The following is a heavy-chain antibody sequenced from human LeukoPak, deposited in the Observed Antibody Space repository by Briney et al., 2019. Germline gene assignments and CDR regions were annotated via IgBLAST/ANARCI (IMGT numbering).Heavy chain of an antibody. CDR2: VSYDGGHK. CDR3: ARDRINMMVLGHDSGLDC. CDR1: GFDFGAYE. J-gene: IGHJ4*02. D-gene: IGHD3-22*01. V-gene: IGHV3-30*04. Sequence: GGSLRLSCAASGFDFGAYEMNWVRQAPGKGLEWVAVVSYDGGHKYYADSVKGRFTISRDTSSDTVSLQMNSLRVEDTALYYCARDRINMMVLGHDSGLDCWGQGTLVTVSS.